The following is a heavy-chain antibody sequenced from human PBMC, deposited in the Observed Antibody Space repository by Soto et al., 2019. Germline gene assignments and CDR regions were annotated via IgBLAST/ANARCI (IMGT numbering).Heavy chain of an antibody. CDR1: GFAFKSHA. CDR3: ARGVDDNDYGGYDLDDY. Sequence: EVQVLESGGGLVQPGGSLRLSCVVSGFAFKSHAMPWVRQAPGKGLEWVSAISGSGDSLYYADSVKGRFTISRDNSKNTVYLRMTGLRAEGAAVYYCARGVDDNDYGGYDLDDYWGQGTQVIVS. V-gene: IGHV3-23*01. J-gene: IGHJ4*02. D-gene: IGHD5-12*01. CDR2: ISGSGDSL.